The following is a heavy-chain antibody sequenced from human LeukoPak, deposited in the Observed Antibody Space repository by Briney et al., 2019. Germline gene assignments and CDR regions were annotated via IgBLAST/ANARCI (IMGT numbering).Heavy chain of an antibody. Sequence: PSETLSLTCTVSGGSISSYYWSWIRQPPGKGLEWIGYIYYSGSTNYNPSLKSRVTISVDTSKNQFSLKLSSVTAADTAAYYCAGVGGDIVVVPAAHYYYYYYYMDVWGKGTTVTVSS. CDR2: IYYSGST. V-gene: IGHV4-59*01. CDR1: GGSISSYY. J-gene: IGHJ6*03. CDR3: AGVGGDIVVVPAAHYYYYYYYMDV. D-gene: IGHD2-2*01.